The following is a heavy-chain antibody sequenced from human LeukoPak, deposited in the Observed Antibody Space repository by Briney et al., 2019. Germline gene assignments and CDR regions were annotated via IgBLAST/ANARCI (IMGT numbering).Heavy chain of an antibody. Sequence: GRSLRLSCAASGFTFSSYAMHWVRQAPGKGLEWVAVISYDGSNKYYADSVKGRFTISRDNSKNTLYLQMNSLRAEDTAVYYCARDRDYGGNHPGFDPWGQGTLVTASS. CDR2: ISYDGSNK. CDR1: GFTFSSYA. V-gene: IGHV3-30-3*01. J-gene: IGHJ5*02. CDR3: ARDRDYGGNHPGFDP. D-gene: IGHD4-23*01.